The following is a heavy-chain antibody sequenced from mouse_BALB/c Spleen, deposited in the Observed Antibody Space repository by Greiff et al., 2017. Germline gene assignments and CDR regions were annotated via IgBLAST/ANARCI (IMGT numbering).Heavy chain of an antibody. CDR2: IYPGNGDT. V-gene: IGHV1-12*01. CDR3: ARWMITTFYAMDY. D-gene: IGHD2-4*01. J-gene: IGHJ4*01. CDR1: GYTFTSYN. Sequence: LQQPGAELVKPGASVKMSCKASGYTFTSYNMHWVKQTPGQGLEWIGAIYPGNGDTSYNQKFKGKATLTADKSSSTAYMQLSSLTSEDSAVYYCARWMITTFYAMDYWGQGTSVTVSS.